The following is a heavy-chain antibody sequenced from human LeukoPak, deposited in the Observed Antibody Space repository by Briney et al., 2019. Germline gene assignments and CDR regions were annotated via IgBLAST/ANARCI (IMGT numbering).Heavy chain of an antibody. V-gene: IGHV4-34*01. CDR3: AGGALRFEY. D-gene: IGHD5-12*01. CDR2: INHSGST. J-gene: IGHJ4*02. Sequence: SETLSLTCAVYGGSFRGYYWSWLRQPPGKGLEWIGEINHSGSTNYNPSLTSRLTTSVDTSKNQFSLMLSYVTAADPAVHYCAGGALRFEYWGQGTLVTVSA. CDR1: GGSFRGYY.